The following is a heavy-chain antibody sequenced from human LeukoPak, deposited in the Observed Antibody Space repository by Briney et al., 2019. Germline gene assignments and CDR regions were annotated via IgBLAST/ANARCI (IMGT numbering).Heavy chain of an antibody. CDR2: IYFSGST. CDR3: ARVYASGTYPIDY. Sequence: SETLSLTCTVSGGSVSTGSYYWSWIRLPPGKGLEWIGYIYFSGSTNYNPSLMSRVTISVDTSKNQFSLKLYSVTAADTAVYFCARVYASGTYPIDYWGQGTRVTVSS. CDR1: GGSVSTGSYY. J-gene: IGHJ4*02. V-gene: IGHV4-61*01. D-gene: IGHD3-10*01.